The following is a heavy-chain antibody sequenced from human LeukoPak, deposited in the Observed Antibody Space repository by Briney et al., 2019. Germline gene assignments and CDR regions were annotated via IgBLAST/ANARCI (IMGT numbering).Heavy chain of an antibody. CDR2: IKDDGSRK. Sequence: GGSLRLSCAASGFSLSGYWMTWVRQAPGKGLEWVANIKDDGSRKHDVDSARGRFTISRDNAKNSLYLDMNSLRGEDTAVYYCARECIDGYYESSGYDLWGQGTLVTVSS. D-gene: IGHD3-22*01. V-gene: IGHV3-7*01. CDR3: ARECIDGYYESSGYDL. CDR1: GFSLSGYW. J-gene: IGHJ4*02.